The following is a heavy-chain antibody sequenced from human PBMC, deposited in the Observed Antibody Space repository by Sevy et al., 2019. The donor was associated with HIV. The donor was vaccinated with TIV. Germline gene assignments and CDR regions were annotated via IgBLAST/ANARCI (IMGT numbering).Heavy chain of an antibody. CDR1: GFPFNDHA. Sequence: GGSLRLSCAASGFPFNDHAMHWVRVVPGKGLEWISGISWNSRNIGYADSVKGRFTRSRDNTRHSVYLEMHSLRPEDTALYYCAKDINRGCDGVNCYSYYYYFYGLDVWGQGTTVTVSS. J-gene: IGHJ6*02. D-gene: IGHD2-21*01. V-gene: IGHV3-9*01. CDR3: AKDINRGCDGVNCYSYYYYFYGLDV. CDR2: ISWNSRNI.